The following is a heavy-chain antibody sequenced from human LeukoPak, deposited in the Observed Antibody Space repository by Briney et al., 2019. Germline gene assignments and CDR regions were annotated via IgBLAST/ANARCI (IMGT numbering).Heavy chain of an antibody. CDR1: GFTFSDHY. D-gene: IGHD6-13*01. V-gene: IGHV3-72*01. CDR2: TRNKANSYTT. Sequence: GGSLRLSCAASGFTFSDHYMDWVRQAPGKGLEWVGRTRNKANSYTTEYAASVKGRFTISRDDSKTSLYLQMNSLKTEDTAVYYCARLIAAAGDAFDIWGQGTMVTVSS. CDR3: ARLIAAAGDAFDI. J-gene: IGHJ3*02.